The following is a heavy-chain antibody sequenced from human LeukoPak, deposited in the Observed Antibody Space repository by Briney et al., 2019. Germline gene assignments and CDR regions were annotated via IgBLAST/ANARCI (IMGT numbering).Heavy chain of an antibody. J-gene: IGHJ6*02. Sequence: GGSLRLSCAASGFIFSSYAMHWVRQAPGKGLEWVAVISYDGSNKYYADSVKGRFTISRDNSKNTLYLQMNSLRAEDTAVYYCARALGYCSGGSCYYYYGMDVWGQGTTVTVSS. V-gene: IGHV3-30-3*01. D-gene: IGHD2-15*01. CDR2: ISYDGSNK. CDR1: GFIFSSYA. CDR3: ARALGYCSGGSCYYYYGMDV.